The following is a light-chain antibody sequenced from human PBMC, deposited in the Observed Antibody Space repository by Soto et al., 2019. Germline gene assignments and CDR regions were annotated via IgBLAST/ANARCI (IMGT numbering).Light chain of an antibody. CDR3: QQYGSSPA. CDR2: GAS. Sequence: EIVLTQSPGTLSLSQGERATLSCRASQSVTSSYLAWYQQKPGQAPRLLIYGASSRATGIPDRFSGSGSGTDFTLTISRLEPEDFAVYYCQQYGSSPAFGGGTKVESK. V-gene: IGKV3-20*01. J-gene: IGKJ4*01. CDR1: QSVTSSY.